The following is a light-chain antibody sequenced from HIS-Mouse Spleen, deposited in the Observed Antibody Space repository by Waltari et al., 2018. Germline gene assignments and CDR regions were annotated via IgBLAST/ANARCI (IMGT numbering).Light chain of an antibody. V-gene: IGLV2-23*01. CDR2: EGS. CDR1: SRDVGSYNL. Sequence: QSALTQPASVSGSPGQSITISCTGTSRDVGSYNLVSWYQQNPCKAPKLMIYEGSKRPSGVSNRVSGSKSGNTASLTISGLQAEDEADYYCCSYAGSSTVVFGGGTKLTVL. J-gene: IGLJ2*01. CDR3: CSYAGSSTVV.